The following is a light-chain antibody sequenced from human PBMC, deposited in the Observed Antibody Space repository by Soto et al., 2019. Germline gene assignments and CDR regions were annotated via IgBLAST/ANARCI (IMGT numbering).Light chain of an antibody. CDR3: QQYHFYPWT. Sequence: DIQMTQSPSTLSASVGDRVTLTCRGSQSMSVWLAWYQQKPGKAPKLLIYKASSLESGVPSRFSGSGSGTEFTLTISGLQPDDFATYFCQQYHFYPWTVGQGTKVEIK. CDR1: QSMSVW. CDR2: KAS. J-gene: IGKJ1*01. V-gene: IGKV1-5*03.